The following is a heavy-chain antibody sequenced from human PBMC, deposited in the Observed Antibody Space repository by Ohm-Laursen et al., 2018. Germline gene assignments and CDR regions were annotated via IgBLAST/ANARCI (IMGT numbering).Heavy chain of an antibody. V-gene: IGHV3-23*01. CDR2: ITGGLNT. D-gene: IGHD6-13*01. CDR3: AKDTPSSLDV. Sequence: SLRLSCSASGFTFSDYYMSWVRQAPGKGLDWVSTITGGLNTYYAGSVKSRITISRDNSKNTLYLQMNGLRAEDTAVYYCAKDTPSSLDVWGQGTTVTVSS. J-gene: IGHJ6*02. CDR1: GFTFSDYY.